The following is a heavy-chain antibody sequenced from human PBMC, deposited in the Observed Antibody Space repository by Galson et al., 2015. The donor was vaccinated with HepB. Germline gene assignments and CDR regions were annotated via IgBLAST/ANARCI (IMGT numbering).Heavy chain of an antibody. J-gene: IGHJ4*02. CDR2: IRSKANSYAT. Sequence: SLRLSCAASGFTFSGSAMHWVRQASGKGLEWVGRIRSKANSYATAYAASGKGRFTISRDASKKTAYLQMNSLKTEDTAVYYCTSLSAVAGTAYWGQGTLVTVSS. CDR3: TSLSAVAGTAY. D-gene: IGHD6-19*01. CDR1: GFTFSGSA. V-gene: IGHV3-73*01.